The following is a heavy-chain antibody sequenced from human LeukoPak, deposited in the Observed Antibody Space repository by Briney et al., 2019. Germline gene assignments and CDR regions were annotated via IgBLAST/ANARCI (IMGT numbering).Heavy chain of an antibody. CDR2: ISDTGDKT. CDR1: GLTLRSYA. D-gene: IGHD3-10*01. V-gene: IGHV3-23*01. Sequence: PGGSLRLSCSASGLTLRSYAMGWVRQAPGKGLEWVSAISDTGDKTYYADSVKGRFTISRDNSRNTLYLQMSRLRAEDTALFYCAKMTDSTPYSSGTFDSWGQGTLVTVSS. CDR3: AKMTDSTPYSSGTFDS. J-gene: IGHJ4*02.